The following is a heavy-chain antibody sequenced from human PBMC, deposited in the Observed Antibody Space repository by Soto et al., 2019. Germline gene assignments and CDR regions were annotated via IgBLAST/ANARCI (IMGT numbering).Heavy chain of an antibody. V-gene: IGHV3-30*18. CDR2: ISDDGNNK. CDR1: GFTFGRYD. D-gene: IGHD5-12*01. CDR3: AKTRDGYNNPGGA. J-gene: IGHJ5*02. Sequence: QVQLVESGGGVVQSGRSLRLSCAASGFTFGRYDMHWVRQAPGKGLEWVAVISDDGNNKYYADSVKGRFTISRDNSKNTLYLQMNSLRGADTAVYYCAKTRDGYNNPGGAWGQGTLVTVSS.